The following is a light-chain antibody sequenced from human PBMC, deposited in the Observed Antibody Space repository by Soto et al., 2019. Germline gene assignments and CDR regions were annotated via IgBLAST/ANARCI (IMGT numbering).Light chain of an antibody. V-gene: IGLV2-8*01. CDR3: ISDTNTNRL. J-gene: IGLJ2*01. CDR2: EVS. CDR1: SGDVGAYNH. Sequence: QSALTQPPSASGSPGQSVTISCTGTSGDVGAYNHVSWYQQHPGKAPKLMIYEVSVRPSGVPDRFSGSKSGNTASLTVSGLQAEDEADYYCISDTNTNRLFGGGTKLTVL.